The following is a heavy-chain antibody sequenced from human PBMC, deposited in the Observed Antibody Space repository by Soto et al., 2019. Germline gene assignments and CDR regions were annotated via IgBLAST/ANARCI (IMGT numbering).Heavy chain of an antibody. J-gene: IGHJ6*02. CDR1: GFAFSSYV. CDR2: IGTGGDT. D-gene: IGHD6-13*01. Sequence: GGSLRLSCAASGFAFSSYVLHWVRRAPGKGPEWVSAIGTGGDTYYADSVMGRFTISRDNAKKSLYLQMNSLIAEDMAVYYCARTMGLSSSSWTTYGMDVWGQGTTVTVSS. V-gene: IGHV3-13*01. CDR3: ARTMGLSSSSWTTYGMDV.